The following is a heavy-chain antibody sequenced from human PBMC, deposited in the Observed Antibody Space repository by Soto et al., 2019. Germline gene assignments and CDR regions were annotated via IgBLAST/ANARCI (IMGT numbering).Heavy chain of an antibody. V-gene: IGHV4-34*01. CDR3: ARESQAILTGRPCVWYFDL. CDR1: GGSFSGYY. CDR2: INDRGSI. J-gene: IGHJ2*01. D-gene: IGHD3-9*01. Sequence: QVQLQQWGAGPLRPLETLSLTCGVSGGSFSGYYWAWIRQSPGKGLEWIGEINDRGSINYNPSLKSRVSISVDTSMNHCSLSLRSVTAADTAVYYCARESQAILTGRPCVWYFDLWGRGTLVTVSS.